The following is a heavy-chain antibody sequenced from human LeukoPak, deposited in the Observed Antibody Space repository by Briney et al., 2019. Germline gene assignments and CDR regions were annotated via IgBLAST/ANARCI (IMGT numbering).Heavy chain of an antibody. D-gene: IGHD5-24*01. Sequence: GGSLRLSCAASGFMFCSNWMSWVRLAPGKGLERVANIKEDGTETYYVDSVKGRFTISRDNAKNSLYLQMNSLRVEDTAVYYCAKEGRSLQTYWGQGTLVTVSS. CDR1: GFMFCSNW. CDR2: IKEDGTET. CDR3: AKEGRSLQTY. J-gene: IGHJ4*02. V-gene: IGHV3-7*03.